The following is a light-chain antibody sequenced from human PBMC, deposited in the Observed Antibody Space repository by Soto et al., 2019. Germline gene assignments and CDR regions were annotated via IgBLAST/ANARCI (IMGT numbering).Light chain of an antibody. CDR3: RQYGSSPTYT. CDR1: QSVSSSY. J-gene: IGKJ2*01. Sequence: EIVLTQSPGTLSLSPGERATLSCRASQSVSSSYLAWYQQKPGQAPRLLIYGASSRATGIPDRFSGSGSGTEVILTISRLEDEDVAVFYCRQYGSSPTYTFGQGTKLEIK. CDR2: GAS. V-gene: IGKV3-20*01.